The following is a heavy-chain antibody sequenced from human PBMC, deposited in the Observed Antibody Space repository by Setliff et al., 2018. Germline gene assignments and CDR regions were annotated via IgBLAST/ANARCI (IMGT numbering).Heavy chain of an antibody. CDR3: ARFRVSSGGYNYYAMDV. V-gene: IGHV1-18*01. D-gene: IGHD1-26*01. J-gene: IGHJ6*02. CDR1: GYTFTYFG. Sequence: GASVKVSCKASGYTFTYFGVSWLRLAPGQGLEWMGWIKTFSFKANYAQKLQDRVTITTDTSTTTVYMELRGLRSDDTATYYCARFRVSSGGYNYYAMDVWGQGTTVTVSS. CDR2: IKTFSFKA.